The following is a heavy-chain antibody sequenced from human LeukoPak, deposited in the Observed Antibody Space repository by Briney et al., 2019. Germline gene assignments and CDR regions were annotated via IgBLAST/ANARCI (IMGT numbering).Heavy chain of an antibody. J-gene: IGHJ4*02. CDR1: GYTFTGYY. Sequence: SVTVSCKTSGYTFTGYYIHWVRQAPGQGLEWMGRIIPILGIANYAQKFQGRVTITADKSTSTAYMELSSLRSEDTAVYYCAREKGYCTNGVCYDLYYFDYWGQGTLVTVSS. D-gene: IGHD2-8*01. V-gene: IGHV1-69*04. CDR3: AREKGYCTNGVCYDLYYFDY. CDR2: IIPILGIA.